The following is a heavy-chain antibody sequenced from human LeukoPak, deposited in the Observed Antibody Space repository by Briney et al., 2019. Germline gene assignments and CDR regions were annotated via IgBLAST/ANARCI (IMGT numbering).Heavy chain of an antibody. CDR2: IIPIFGIA. Sequence: ASVKVSCKASGGTFSSYAISWVRQAPGQGLEWMGRIIPIFGIANYAQKFQGTVTITADKSTSTAYMELSSLRSEDTAVYYCAREGVVVVAATLWLDPWGQGTLVTVSS. D-gene: IGHD2-15*01. CDR1: GGTFSSYA. J-gene: IGHJ5*02. V-gene: IGHV1-69*04. CDR3: AREGVVVVAATLWLDP.